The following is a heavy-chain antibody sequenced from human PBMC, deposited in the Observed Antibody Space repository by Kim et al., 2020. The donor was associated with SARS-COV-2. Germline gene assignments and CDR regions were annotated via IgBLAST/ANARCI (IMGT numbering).Heavy chain of an antibody. V-gene: IGHV4-34*01. CDR1: GGSFSGYY. J-gene: IGHJ6*03. D-gene: IGHD1-1*01. CDR3: ARGGRRSPQTTTRYYMDV. Sequence: SETLSLTCAVYGGSFSGYYWSWIRQPPGKGLEWIGEINHSGSTNYNPSLKSRVTISVDTSKNQFSLKLSSVTAADTAVYYCARGGRRSPQTTTRYYMDVWGKGTTVTVSS. CDR2: INHSGST.